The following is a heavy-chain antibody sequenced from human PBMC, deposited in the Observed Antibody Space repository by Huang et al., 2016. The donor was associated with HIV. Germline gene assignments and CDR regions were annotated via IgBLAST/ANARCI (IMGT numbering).Heavy chain of an antibody. CDR2: IIPRFGLT. J-gene: IGHJ4*03. CDR1: GVSFSDYA. V-gene: IGHV1-69*10. CDR3: AREGQNWLGKPFGALAF. Sequence: QAQLVQSGAAVLKPGSSVRVSCRAPGVSFSDYAFSWVRRAPGQGLDGRVGIIPRFGLTNYAPRLEGRVTISADKSSNTVYLELTSLRSGDTAVYYCAREGQNWLGKPFGALAFWGQGTEVIVSS. D-gene: IGHD3-16*01.